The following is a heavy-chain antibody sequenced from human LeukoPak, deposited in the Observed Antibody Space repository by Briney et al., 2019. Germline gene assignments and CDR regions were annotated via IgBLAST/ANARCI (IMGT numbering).Heavy chain of an antibody. V-gene: IGHV4-61*02. Sequence: SETLSLTCTVSGGSISSGSYYWSWIRQPAGKGLVWIGRIYTSGSTNYNPSLKSRVTISVDTSKNQFSLKLSSVTAADTAVYYCAAVVVPAATGYYGMDVWGQGTTVTVSS. D-gene: IGHD2-2*01. CDR3: AAVVVPAATGYYGMDV. CDR1: GGSISSGSYY. CDR2: IYTSGST. J-gene: IGHJ6*02.